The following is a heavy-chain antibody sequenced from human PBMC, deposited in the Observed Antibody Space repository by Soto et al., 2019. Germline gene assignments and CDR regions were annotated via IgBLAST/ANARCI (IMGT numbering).Heavy chain of an antibody. CDR3: ARGATGAPFDC. D-gene: IGHD1-1*01. Sequence: ASVKVSCKASGGTISSYTISWVRQAPGQGHEWMGRIIPILGIANYAQKFQGRVTITADKSTSTAYMELSSLTSEDTAVYYCARGATGAPFDCWGQGTLVTVSS. CDR1: GGTISSYT. V-gene: IGHV1-69*02. J-gene: IGHJ4*02. CDR2: IIPILGIA.